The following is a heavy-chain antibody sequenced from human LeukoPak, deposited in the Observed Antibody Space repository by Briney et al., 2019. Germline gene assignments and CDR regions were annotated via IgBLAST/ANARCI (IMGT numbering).Heavy chain of an antibody. CDR2: IYYSGSS. Sequence: PSETLSLTCSVSGGSISSSSSYWGWIRQPPGKGLEWIGSIYYSGSSFDNPALKGRVTISVDTSKNQFSLKLSSVTAADTAVYYCARETAGGWFDPWGQGTLVTVSS. J-gene: IGHJ5*02. D-gene: IGHD1-1*01. CDR3: ARETAGGWFDP. CDR1: GGSISSSSSY. V-gene: IGHV4-39*07.